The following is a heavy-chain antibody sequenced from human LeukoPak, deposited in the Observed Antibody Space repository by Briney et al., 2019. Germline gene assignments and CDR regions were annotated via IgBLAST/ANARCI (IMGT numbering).Heavy chain of an antibody. J-gene: IGHJ3*02. Sequence: PGGSLRLSCAASGFTLSSYAMSWVRQAPGKGLEWVSGISGRDGSTYYADSVKGRFTISRDNSKNTLYLQMNSLRAEDTAVYYCARDHDAFDIWGQGTMVTVSS. CDR1: GFTLSSYA. CDR3: ARDHDAFDI. CDR2: ISGRDGST. V-gene: IGHV3-23*01.